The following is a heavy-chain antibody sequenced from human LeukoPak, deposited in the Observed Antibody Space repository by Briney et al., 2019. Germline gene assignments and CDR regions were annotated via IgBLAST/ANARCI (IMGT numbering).Heavy chain of an antibody. CDR2: ISGSGGST. D-gene: IGHD6-19*01. Sequence: PGGSLRLSCAASGFTFSSYGMSWVRQAPGKGLEWVSAISGSGGSTYYADSVKGRFTISRDNAKNSLYLQMNSLRAEDTAVYYCARGSGWYQVYWGQGTLVTVSS. J-gene: IGHJ4*02. V-gene: IGHV3-23*01. CDR3: ARGSGWYQVY. CDR1: GFTFSSYG.